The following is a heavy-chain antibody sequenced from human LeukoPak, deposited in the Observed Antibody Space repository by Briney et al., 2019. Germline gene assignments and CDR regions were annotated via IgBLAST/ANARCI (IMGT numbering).Heavy chain of an antibody. CDR3: ARRRPNDYVWGSYRPDYYYYYMDV. J-gene: IGHJ6*03. CDR1: GFTFSSYW. V-gene: IGHV3-7*01. D-gene: IGHD3-16*02. Sequence: GGSLRLSCAASGFTFSSYWMSWVRQAPGKGLEWVANIKQDGSKKYYVDSVKGRFTISRDNAKNSLYLQMNSLRAEDTAVYYCARRRPNDYVWGSYRPDYYYYYMDVWGKGTTVTISS. CDR2: IKQDGSKK.